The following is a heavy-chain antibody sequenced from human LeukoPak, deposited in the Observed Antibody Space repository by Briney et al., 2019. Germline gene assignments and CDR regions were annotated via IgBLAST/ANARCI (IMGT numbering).Heavy chain of an antibody. V-gene: IGHV4-59*01. CDR1: GGSISGYY. Sequence: SETLSLTCTVSGGSISGYYWSWIRQPPGKGLEWIGYIYYSGSTNYNPSLKSRVTISVDTSKNQFSLKLTSVTAADTAVYYCARTTEGGYTYGYFYYYYMDVWGKGTTVTISS. D-gene: IGHD5-18*01. J-gene: IGHJ6*03. CDR2: IYYSGST. CDR3: ARTTEGGYTYGYFYYYYMDV.